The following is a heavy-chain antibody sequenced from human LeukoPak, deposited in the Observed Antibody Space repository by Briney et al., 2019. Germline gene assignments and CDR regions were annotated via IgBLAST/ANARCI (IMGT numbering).Heavy chain of an antibody. CDR1: GGSVSSDSDY. CDR3: ASRRLKGAFDI. CDR2: IYYSGAT. D-gene: IGHD3-16*01. V-gene: IGHV4-61*01. Sequence: SETLSLTCTVSGGSVSSDSDYWSVIRQPPGKGLEWIAYIYYSGATNCNPSLKSRVTILIDTSKNQFSLKLSSVTAADTAVYYCASRRLKGAFDIWGQGTMVTVSS. J-gene: IGHJ3*02.